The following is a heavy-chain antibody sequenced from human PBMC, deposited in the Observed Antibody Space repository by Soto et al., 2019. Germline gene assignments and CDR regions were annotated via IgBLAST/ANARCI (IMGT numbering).Heavy chain of an antibody. D-gene: IGHD2-2*01. J-gene: IGHJ6*02. CDR3: AKTSFRTPVPAAKRVTQIKPRPYYYGMDV. CDR2: ISSSSSYT. Sequence: GGSLRLSCAASGFTFSDYYMSWIRQAPGKGLEWVSYISSSSSYTNYADSVKGRFTISRDNAKNSLYLQMNSLRAEDTAVYYCAKTSFRTPVPAAKRVTQIKPRPYYYGMDVWGQGTTVTVSS. V-gene: IGHV3-11*06. CDR1: GFTFSDYY.